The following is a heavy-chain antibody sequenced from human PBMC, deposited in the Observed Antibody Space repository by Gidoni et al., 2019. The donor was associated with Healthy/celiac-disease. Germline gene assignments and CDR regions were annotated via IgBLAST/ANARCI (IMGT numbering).Heavy chain of an antibody. CDR2: ISYDGSNK. J-gene: IGHJ4*02. D-gene: IGHD4-17*01. CDR1: GFPFSSYA. CDR3: AREISDYGDYSIDY. V-gene: IGHV3-30-3*01. Sequence: QVQLVESGGGVVQPGRSPRLSRAASGFPFSSYAMHWVRQAPGKGLEWVACISYDGSNKYYADSVKGRFTISRDNSKNTLYLQMNSLRAEDTAVYYCAREISDYGDYSIDYWGQGTLVTVSS.